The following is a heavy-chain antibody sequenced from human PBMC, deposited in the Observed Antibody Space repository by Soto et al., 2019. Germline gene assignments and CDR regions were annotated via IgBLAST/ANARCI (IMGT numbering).Heavy chain of an antibody. J-gene: IGHJ4*02. Sequence: QVQLVESGGGVVQPGRSLRLSCAASGFIFSNYVMYWVRQAPGKGLEWVAFMSYDGTTKSYADSVKGRFTISRDNSQNTLYLQMNSLRPEDTGVYYCAREVLWSRYFAYWGKGTLVTVSS. D-gene: IGHD3-10*01. CDR1: GFIFSNYV. CDR3: AREVLWSRYFAY. CDR2: MSYDGTTK. V-gene: IGHV3-30-3*01.